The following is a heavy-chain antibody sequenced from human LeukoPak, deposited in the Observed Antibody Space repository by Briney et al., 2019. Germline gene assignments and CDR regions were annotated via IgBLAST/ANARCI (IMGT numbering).Heavy chain of an antibody. CDR1: GSSVSSGTYF. D-gene: IGHD3-22*01. CDR2: IYYSGST. CDR3: ARDRNYDSSGYPIDY. Sequence: KASETLSLTCTVSGSSVSSGTYFWSWIRQPPGKGLEWIGYIYYSGSTDYNPSLKSRVTISVDTSKNQLSLKLSSVAAADTAVYYCARDRNYDSSGYPIDYWGQGTLVTVSS. V-gene: IGHV4-61*01. J-gene: IGHJ4*02.